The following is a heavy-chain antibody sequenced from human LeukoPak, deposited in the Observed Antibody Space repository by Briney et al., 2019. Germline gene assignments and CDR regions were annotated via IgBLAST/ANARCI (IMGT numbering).Heavy chain of an antibody. V-gene: IGHV3-21*01. CDR1: GFTFSSYG. J-gene: IGHJ4*02. Sequence: GGSLRLSCAASGFTFSSYGMSWVRQAPGKGLQWGSSIISSSSYIYYADSVKGRFTISRDNAKNSLYLQMNSLRAEDTAVYYCARDFSIAAAGTNDYWGQGTLVTVSS. CDR3: ARDFSIAAAGTNDY. CDR2: IISSSSYI. D-gene: IGHD6-13*01.